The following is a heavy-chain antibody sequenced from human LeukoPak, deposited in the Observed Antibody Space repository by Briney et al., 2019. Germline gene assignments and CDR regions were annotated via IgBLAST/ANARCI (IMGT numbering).Heavy chain of an antibody. J-gene: IGHJ4*02. CDR1: GYTFTSYG. CDR2: ISVYTGNT. D-gene: IGHD3-22*01. V-gene: IGHV1-18*01. CDR3: ARAKRSDSSGFSPLVH. Sequence: GASVKVSCKASGYTFTSYGISWVRQALGQALEWMGWISVYTGNTSFVQKLQGRLTMTTDTSTSTAYMELRSLTSDDTAMYFCARAKRSDSSGFSPLVHWGQGTLVTVSS.